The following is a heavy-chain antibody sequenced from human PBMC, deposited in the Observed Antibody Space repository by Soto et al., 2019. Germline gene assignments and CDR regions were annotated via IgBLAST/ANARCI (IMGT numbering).Heavy chain of an antibody. CDR2: IYYSGST. CDR1: NGSMSSYY. V-gene: IGHV4-59*08. J-gene: IGHJ4*02. Sequence: QVQLQESGPGLVKPSETLSLTCTVSNGSMSSYYWSWIRQPPGKGLEWVGYIYYSGSTNYSPSLKSRLSVSVDTSKNQFSLKLTSVTAADRAVYYCARLRWHSSSWALDYWGQGTLVTVSS. CDR3: ARLRWHSSSWALDY. D-gene: IGHD6-13*01.